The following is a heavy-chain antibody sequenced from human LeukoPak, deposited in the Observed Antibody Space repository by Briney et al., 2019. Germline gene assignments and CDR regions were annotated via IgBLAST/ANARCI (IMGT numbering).Heavy chain of an antibody. V-gene: IGHV3-48*03. CDR1: GFTSTRYE. J-gene: IGHJ6*02. CDR3: ASLGDSGYDWDYYYYGMDV. CDR2: ISTIGSTI. Sequence: PGGSRRLSSAASGFTSTRYEMNWVSQAPGKGLEWVSYISTIGSTIYYAHSVKGRFTISRDNAKNSLYLQMNSLRAEDTAVYYCASLGDSGYDWDYYYYGMDVWGQGTTVTVSS. D-gene: IGHD5-12*01.